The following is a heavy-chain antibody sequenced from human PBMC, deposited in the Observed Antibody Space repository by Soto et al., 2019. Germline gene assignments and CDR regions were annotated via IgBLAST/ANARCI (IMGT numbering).Heavy chain of an antibody. Sequence: SETLSLTCSVSDDSINSDKYYWGWIRQPPGKGLEWIGSIYYRGNAYYNPSLQTRVTISLDKSKSQFSLKLSSVTAADTAVYYCARRYEDDFWSGYFGYWGQGTLVTVSS. D-gene: IGHD3-3*01. CDR3: ARRYEDDFWSGYFGY. CDR1: DDSINSDKYY. CDR2: IYYRGNA. J-gene: IGHJ4*02. V-gene: IGHV4-39*01.